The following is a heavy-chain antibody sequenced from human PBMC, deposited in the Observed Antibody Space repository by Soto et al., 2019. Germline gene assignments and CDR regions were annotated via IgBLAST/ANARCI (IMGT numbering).Heavy chain of an antibody. D-gene: IGHD3-22*01. V-gene: IGHV1-18*04. CDR2: ISAYNGNT. J-gene: IGHJ5*02. Sequence: ASVKVSCKASGYTFTSYGISWVRQAPGQGLEWMGWISAYNGNTNYAQKLQGRVTMTTDTSTSTAYMELRSLRSDDTAVYYCAVNYYDSSGYPDWLDPWGQGTLVTVSS. CDR1: GYTFTSYG. CDR3: AVNYYDSSGYPDWLDP.